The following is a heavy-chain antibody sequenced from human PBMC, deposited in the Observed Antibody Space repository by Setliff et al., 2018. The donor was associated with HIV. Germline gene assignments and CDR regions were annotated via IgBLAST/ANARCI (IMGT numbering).Heavy chain of an antibody. J-gene: IGHJ4*02. CDR3: ARQVTVVGYFETAAGSFNY. CDR2: IYYSGRT. Sequence: SETLSLTCAVYGGSFSGYYWSWIRQPQGKGLAWIGTIYYSGRTYYNPFLKSRVTISTDTSKNQFSLKVRSVTAADTAVYYCARQVTVVGYFETAAGSFNYWGPGTLVTVSS. V-gene: IGHV4-34*01. D-gene: IGHD2-21*01. CDR1: GGSFSGYY.